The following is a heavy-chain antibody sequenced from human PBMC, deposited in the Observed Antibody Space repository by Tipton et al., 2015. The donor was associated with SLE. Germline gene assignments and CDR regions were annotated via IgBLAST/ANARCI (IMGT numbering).Heavy chain of an antibody. D-gene: IGHD2-2*01. CDR1: GGSISSGDYY. CDR2: IHYAGTT. V-gene: IGHV4-39*07. CDR3: AREGIYCSTTDCYPWDFRH. J-gene: IGHJ1*01. Sequence: TLSLTCTLSGGSISSGDYYWSWIRQPPGKGLEWIGSIHYAGTTYYNPSLKSRVTISIDTSKNHFFLKLNSVTAADTAVYYCAREGIYCSTTDCYPWDFRHWGQGTLVTVSS.